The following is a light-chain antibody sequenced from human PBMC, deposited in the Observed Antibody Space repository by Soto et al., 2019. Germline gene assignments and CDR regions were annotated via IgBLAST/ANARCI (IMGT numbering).Light chain of an antibody. CDR2: VVN. V-gene: IGLV2-8*01. Sequence: QSALTQPPSASGSPGQSVAISCTGTSSDVGASDYVSWYQQHSGKAPKLLLYVVNKRPSGVPDRFSGSKSGNTASLTVSALQADDEADYYCLSHSGSSNVLGTGTKLTVL. CDR3: LSHSGSSNV. J-gene: IGLJ1*01. CDR1: SSDVGASDY.